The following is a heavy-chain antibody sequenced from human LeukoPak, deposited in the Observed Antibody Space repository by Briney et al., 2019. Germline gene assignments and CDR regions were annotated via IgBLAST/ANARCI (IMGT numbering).Heavy chain of an antibody. J-gene: IGHJ4*02. Sequence: SETLSLTCTVSGGSISSSSNYWGWIRQPPGKGLEWIGSIYNRGTTYYNPSLKSRVTISVDTSKNQFSLKLNSVTAADTAVYYCATTTIRLGFWGQGTLVTVSS. D-gene: IGHD5-12*01. V-gene: IGHV4-39*07. CDR2: IYNRGTT. CDR3: ATTTIRLGF. CDR1: GGSISSSSNY.